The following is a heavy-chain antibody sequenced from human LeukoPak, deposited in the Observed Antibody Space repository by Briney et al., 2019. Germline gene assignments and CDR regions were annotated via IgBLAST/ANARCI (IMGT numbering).Heavy chain of an antibody. Sequence: GGSLRLSCAASGFTFSSYAMSWVRQAPGKGLEWVAVISYDGSNKYYADSVKGRFTISRDNSKNTLYLQMNSLRAEDTAVYYCARGRGGIAVAGTVDYWGQGTLVTVSS. D-gene: IGHD6-19*01. CDR2: ISYDGSNK. J-gene: IGHJ4*02. V-gene: IGHV3-30*04. CDR3: ARGRGGIAVAGTVDY. CDR1: GFTFSSYA.